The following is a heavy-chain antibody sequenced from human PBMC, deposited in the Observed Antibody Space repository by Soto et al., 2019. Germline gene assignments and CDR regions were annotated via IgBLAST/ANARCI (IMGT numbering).Heavy chain of an antibody. D-gene: IGHD3-9*01. CDR2: ICWDDGK. Sequence: SGPTVVKATQTLTLTCTFSVISHRTSGVGVDWIRQSPGQALLRLALICWDDGKRYSPSLKTRLNITKDTSKNQVVLTLTNVDPGDTATFFCAHRTAYEISTGYYPFDYWGQGSLVTVSS. V-gene: IGHV2-5*02. CDR3: AHRTAYEISTGYYPFDY. CDR1: VISHRTSGVG. J-gene: IGHJ4*02.